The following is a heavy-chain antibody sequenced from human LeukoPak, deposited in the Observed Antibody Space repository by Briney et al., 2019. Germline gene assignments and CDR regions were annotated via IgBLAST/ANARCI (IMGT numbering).Heavy chain of an antibody. V-gene: IGHV3-66*01. CDR3: ARDRSGTYLDY. CDR2: LHSGGGT. D-gene: IGHD1-26*01. J-gene: IGHJ4*02. CDR1: GGTVWSSF. Sequence: GGSLRLSCAESGGTVWSSFRSWIRQAPGKWLEWVAILHSGGGTDYADSVRGRFTISRDNSKDILYLQMNSLRAEDTAVYYCARDRSGTYLDYWGQGTLVTVSS.